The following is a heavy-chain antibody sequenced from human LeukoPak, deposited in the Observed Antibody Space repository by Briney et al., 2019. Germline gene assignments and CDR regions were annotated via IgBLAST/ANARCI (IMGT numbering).Heavy chain of an antibody. CDR1: GGSISSGSYF. D-gene: IGHD6-13*01. CDR3: ARFSSIAAAFDY. V-gene: IGHV4-61*02. J-gene: IGHJ4*02. CDR2: IYTSGST. Sequence: SETLSLTCTVSGGSISSGSYFWSWIRQPAGKGLEWIGRIYTSGSTNYNPSLRSRVTISVDTSKNQFSLNLSSVTVADTAVYYCARFSSIAAAFDYWGLGTLVTVSS.